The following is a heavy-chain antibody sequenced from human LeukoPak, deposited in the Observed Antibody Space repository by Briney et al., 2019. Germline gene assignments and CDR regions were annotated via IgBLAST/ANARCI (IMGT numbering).Heavy chain of an antibody. J-gene: IGHJ6*03. D-gene: IGHD3-10*01. CDR1: GGSFSGYY. V-gene: IGHV4-34*01. CDR2: INHSGST. CDR3: ARGLVLLWFGEPRTDMDV. Sequence: KPSETLSLTRAVYGGSFSGYYWSWIRQPPGKGLEWIGEINHSGSTNYNPSLKSRVTISVDTSKNQFSLKLSSVTAADTAVYYCARGLVLLWFGEPRTDMDVWGKGTTVTVSS.